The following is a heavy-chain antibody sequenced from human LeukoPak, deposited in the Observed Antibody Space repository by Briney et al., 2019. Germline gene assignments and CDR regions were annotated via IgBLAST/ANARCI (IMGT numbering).Heavy chain of an antibody. D-gene: IGHD3-22*01. Sequence: GGSLRLSCAASGFTFSSYWMSWVRQAPGKGLGWVANIKQDGSEKYYVDSVKGRFTISRDNAKNSLYLQMNSLRAEDTAVYYCASMGYYYDSSGYYRYWGQGTLVTVSS. CDR1: GFTFSSYW. CDR3: ASMGYYYDSSGYYRY. V-gene: IGHV3-7*01. CDR2: IKQDGSEK. J-gene: IGHJ4*02.